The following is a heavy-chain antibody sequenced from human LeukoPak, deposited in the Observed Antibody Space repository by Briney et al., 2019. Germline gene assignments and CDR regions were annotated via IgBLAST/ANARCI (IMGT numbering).Heavy chain of an antibody. CDR1: GFTFSSYS. V-gene: IGHV3-48*02. CDR3: ARDTYDILTSYYKWAFDI. D-gene: IGHD3-9*01. Sequence: GGSLRLSCAASGFTFSSYSMNWVRQAPGKGLEWISHISSGGVTINYTDSVKGRFTISRDNAQNSLYLQMNSLRDEDTAVYYCARDTYDILTSYYKWAFDIWGQGTMVTVSS. J-gene: IGHJ3*02. CDR2: ISSGGVTI.